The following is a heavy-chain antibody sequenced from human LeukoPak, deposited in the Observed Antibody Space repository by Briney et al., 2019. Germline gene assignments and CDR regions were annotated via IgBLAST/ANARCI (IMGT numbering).Heavy chain of an antibody. CDR1: GYSFSSYY. Sequence: GESLKISCQASGYSFSSYYIGWVRQMPGKGLEWMGIIYAGDSDIRYSPSFQGQVTISADKSISTAYLQWSSLKASDTAMYYCARRRDLYSGSYYPFDYWGQGTLVTVSS. CDR3: ARRRDLYSGSYYPFDY. D-gene: IGHD1-26*01. CDR2: IYAGDSDI. V-gene: IGHV5-51*01. J-gene: IGHJ4*02.